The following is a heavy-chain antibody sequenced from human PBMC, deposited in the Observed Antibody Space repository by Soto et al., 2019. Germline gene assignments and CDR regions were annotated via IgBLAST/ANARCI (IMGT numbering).Heavy chain of an antibody. CDR3: AKLPYYDILTGYPRFDY. V-gene: IGHV3-23*01. CDR1: GFTFSSYA. J-gene: IGHJ4*02. Sequence: PGGSLRLSCAASGFTFSSYAMSWVRQAPGKGLEWVSAISGSGGSTYYADSVKGRFTISRDNSKNTLYLQMNSLRAEDTAVYYCAKLPYYDILTGYPRFDYWGQGTLVTVS. D-gene: IGHD3-9*01. CDR2: ISGSGGST.